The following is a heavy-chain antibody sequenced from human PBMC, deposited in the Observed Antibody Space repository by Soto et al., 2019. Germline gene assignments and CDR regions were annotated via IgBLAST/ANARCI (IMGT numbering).Heavy chain of an antibody. J-gene: IGHJ6*02. CDR1: GYTFTGYY. CDR3: ARDDLYYDFWSGPPEDGMDV. Sequence: AAVKVSCKASGYTFTGYYMHWVRQAPGQGLEWMGWINPNSGGTNYAQKFQGRVTMTRDTSISTAYMELSRLRSDDTAVYYCARDDLYYDFWSGPPEDGMDVWGQGTTVTVSS. D-gene: IGHD3-3*01. CDR2: INPNSGGT. V-gene: IGHV1-2*02.